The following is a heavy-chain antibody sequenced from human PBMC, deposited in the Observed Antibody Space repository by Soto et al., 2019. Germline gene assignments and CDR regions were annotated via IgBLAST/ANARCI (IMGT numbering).Heavy chain of an antibody. Sequence: PGGSLRLSCAASGFTFSSYWMHWVRQAQGKGLEWVSDIIDSGGSTYYADSVKGRFTISRDNSKSTLYLQMNSLRAEDTALYYCAKGRSYYYYYGVDVWGQGTTVTVSS. V-gene: IGHV3-23*01. CDR3: AKGRSYYYYYGVDV. CDR2: IIDSGGST. CDR1: GFTFSSYW. J-gene: IGHJ6*02.